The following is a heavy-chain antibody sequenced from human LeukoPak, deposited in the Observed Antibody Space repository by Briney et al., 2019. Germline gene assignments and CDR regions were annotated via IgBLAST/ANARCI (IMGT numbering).Heavy chain of an antibody. J-gene: IGHJ5*02. D-gene: IGHD6-13*01. CDR2: IYTSGST. CDR1: GGSISSYY. Sequence: SETLSLTCTVSGGSISSYYWSWIRQPPGKGLEWIGYIYTSGSTNYNPSLKSRVTISVDTSKNQFSLKLSSVTAADTDVYYCARHGVPQRLVRGVYNWFDPWGQGTLVTVSS. V-gene: IGHV4-4*09. CDR3: ARHGVPQRLVRGVYNWFDP.